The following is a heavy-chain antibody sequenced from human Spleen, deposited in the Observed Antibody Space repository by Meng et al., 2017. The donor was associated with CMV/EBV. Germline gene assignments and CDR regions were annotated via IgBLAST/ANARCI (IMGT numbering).Heavy chain of an antibody. CDR1: GFSFRSNN. Sequence: GESLKISCEASGFSFRSNNMNWVRQAPGKGLEWISYVSTSSTTIYYADSVKGRFTISRDNAKSSLYLQMNSLRAEDTAVYYCARVETLPNIYDFWSGYYPENYYYYGMDVWGQGTTVTVSS. D-gene: IGHD3-3*01. CDR3: ARVETLPNIYDFWSGYYPENYYYYGMDV. J-gene: IGHJ6*02. V-gene: IGHV3-48*04. CDR2: VSTSSTTI.